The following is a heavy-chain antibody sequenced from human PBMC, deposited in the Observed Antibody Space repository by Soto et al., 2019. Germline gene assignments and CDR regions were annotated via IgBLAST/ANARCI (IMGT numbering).Heavy chain of an antibody. CDR2: INAGNGNT. V-gene: IGHV1-3*01. CDR3: TRLRTGRGAIDY. J-gene: IGHJ4*02. Sequence: ASGKVCCEATGYTFTSYAMHWVRQAPGQRPEWMGWINAGNGNTKYSQRFQGRVTITRDTSATTAYMELSSLRSEDTAVYYCTRLRTGRGAIDYWGQGTLVTVSS. CDR1: GYTFTSYA. D-gene: IGHD3-10*01.